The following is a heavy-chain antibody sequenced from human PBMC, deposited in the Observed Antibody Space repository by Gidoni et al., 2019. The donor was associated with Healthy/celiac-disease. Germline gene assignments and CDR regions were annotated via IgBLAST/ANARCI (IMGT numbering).Heavy chain of an antibody. CDR3: ARWTGTTYYYYYMDV. D-gene: IGHD1-1*01. CDR1: GWSFSGYY. Sequence: QVQLQQWGAGLLKPSETLSLTCAVHGWSFSGYYWRWIRQPPGKGLGWIGEINHSGSTNYNPSLKSRVSISVDTSKNQFSLKLSSVTAADTAVYYCARWTGTTYYYYYMDVWGKGTTVTVSS. V-gene: IGHV4-34*01. CDR2: INHSGST. J-gene: IGHJ6*03.